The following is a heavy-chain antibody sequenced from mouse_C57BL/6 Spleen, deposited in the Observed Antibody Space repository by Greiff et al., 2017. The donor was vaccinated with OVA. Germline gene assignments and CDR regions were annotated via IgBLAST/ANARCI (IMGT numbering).Heavy chain of an antibody. Sequence: VKLQESGPGLVAPSQSLSITCTVSGFSLTSYAISWVRQPPGKGLEWLGVIWTGGGTNYNSALKSRLSISKDNSKSQVFLKMNSLQTDDTARYYCARYYYGSSLRYFDVWGTGTTVTVSS. V-gene: IGHV2-9-1*01. CDR1: GFSLTSYA. D-gene: IGHD1-1*01. CDR2: IWTGGGT. J-gene: IGHJ1*03. CDR3: ARYYYGSSLRYFDV.